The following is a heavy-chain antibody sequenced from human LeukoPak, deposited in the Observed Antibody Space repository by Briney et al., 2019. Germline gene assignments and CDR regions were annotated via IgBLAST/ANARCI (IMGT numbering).Heavy chain of an antibody. V-gene: IGHV3-30-3*01. CDR2: ISYDGSNK. CDR1: GFTFGSYG. CDR3: ARDPRYCSGGSCYSDYYYYGMDV. D-gene: IGHD2-15*01. J-gene: IGHJ6*02. Sequence: HAEPSLRLSWAASGFTFGSYGMGWVSHPAGKGLGWVAFISYDGSNKYYAASVKDRFTFSRINSKDTLYMQMNSLRAPATAVYYCARDPRYCSGGSCYSDYYYYGMDVWGHGATVTVSS.